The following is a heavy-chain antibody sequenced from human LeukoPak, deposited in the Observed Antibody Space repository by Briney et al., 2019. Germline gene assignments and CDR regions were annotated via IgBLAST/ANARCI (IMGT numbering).Heavy chain of an antibody. V-gene: IGHV3-21*01. CDR2: ISSSSSYI. D-gene: IGHD2-2*01. Sequence: GGSLRPSCAASGFTFISYSMNWVRQAPGKGLEWVSSISSSSSYIYYADSVKGRFTISRDNAKNSLYLQMNSLRAEDTAVYYCARGGVVPAASAYSGQRTLVTVSS. CDR1: GFTFISYS. J-gene: IGHJ1*01. CDR3: ARGGVVPAASAY.